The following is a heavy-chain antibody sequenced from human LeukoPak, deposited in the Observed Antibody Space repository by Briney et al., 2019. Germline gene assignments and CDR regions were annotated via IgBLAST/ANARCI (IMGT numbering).Heavy chain of an antibody. J-gene: IGHJ3*02. CDR1: GFTFSSYS. D-gene: IGHD2-2*01. Sequence: GGSLRLSCAASGFTFSSYSMNWVRQAPGKGLEWASSISSSSSYIYYADSVKGRFTISRDNAKNSLYLQMNSLRAEDTAVYYCARVWGCSSTSCYDAFDIWGQGTMVTVSS. V-gene: IGHV3-21*01. CDR2: ISSSSSYI. CDR3: ARVWGCSSTSCYDAFDI.